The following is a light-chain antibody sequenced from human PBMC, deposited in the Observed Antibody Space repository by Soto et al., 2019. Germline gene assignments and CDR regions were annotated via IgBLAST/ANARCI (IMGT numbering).Light chain of an antibody. CDR2: DAS. J-gene: IGKJ5*01. CDR3: QQYYNPPSLT. Sequence: DIQMTQSPSSLSASVGDRVTITCQASQDISNYLNWYQQKPGKAPKLLIYDASNLETGAPSRFSGSGSGTDFSFTITSMQPDDIATYYCQQYYNPPSLTFGQGTRLEIK. V-gene: IGKV1-33*01. CDR1: QDISNY.